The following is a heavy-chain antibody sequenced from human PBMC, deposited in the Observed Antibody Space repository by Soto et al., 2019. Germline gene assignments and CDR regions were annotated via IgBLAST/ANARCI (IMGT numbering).Heavy chain of an antibody. CDR3: AAAYSSGWYGIDAFDI. CDR1: GFTFTSSA. D-gene: IGHD6-19*01. J-gene: IGHJ3*02. V-gene: IGHV1-58*01. Sequence: QMQLVQSGPEVKKPGTSVKVSCKASGFTFTSSAVQWVRQARGQRLEWIGWIVVGSGNTNYAQKFQERVTITRDMSTSTAYMELSSLRSEDTAVYYCAAAYSSGWYGIDAFDIWGQGTMVTVSS. CDR2: IVVGSGNT.